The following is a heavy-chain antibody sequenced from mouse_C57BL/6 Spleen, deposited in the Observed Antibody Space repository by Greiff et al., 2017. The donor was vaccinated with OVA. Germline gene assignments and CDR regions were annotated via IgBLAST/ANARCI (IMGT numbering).Heavy chain of an antibody. CDR2: IDPSDSET. Sequence: VKLQQPGAELVRPGSSVKLSCKASGYTFTSYWMHWVKQRPIQGLEWIGNIDPSDSETHYNQKFKDKATLTVDKSSSTAYMQLSSLTSEDSAVYYCARSFITTVVADYWGQGTTLTVSS. CDR3: ARSFITTVVADY. J-gene: IGHJ2*01. D-gene: IGHD1-1*01. CDR1: GYTFTSYW. V-gene: IGHV1-52*01.